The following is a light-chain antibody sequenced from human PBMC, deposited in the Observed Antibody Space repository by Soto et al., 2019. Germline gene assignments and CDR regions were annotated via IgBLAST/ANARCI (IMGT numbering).Light chain of an antibody. V-gene: IGKV1-27*01. CDR2: SAS. CDR3: VTPKIGSWT. Sequence: DIQMTQSPSSLSASVRDRVTITCRASRGIENSLAWYQQRPGKVARLLIFSASTLESGVPSRFSGSGSGTDFTLTIDSLQPEDAATYYCVTPKIGSWTFGHGTKVEIK. J-gene: IGKJ1*01. CDR1: RGIENS.